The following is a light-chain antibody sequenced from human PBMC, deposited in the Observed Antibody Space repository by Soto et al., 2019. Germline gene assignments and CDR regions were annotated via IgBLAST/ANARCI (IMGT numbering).Light chain of an antibody. Sequence: QSALTQPASVSASPGQSITISCTGTSSDVGAYNYVSWYQQHPGEAPKLMISEVSNRPSGVSNRFSGSKSGNTASLTISGLQAEDEGDYYCCSYTTTSTLVFGGGTKVTVL. CDR3: CSYTTTSTLV. CDR1: SSDVGAYNY. V-gene: IGLV2-14*01. CDR2: EVS. J-gene: IGLJ3*02.